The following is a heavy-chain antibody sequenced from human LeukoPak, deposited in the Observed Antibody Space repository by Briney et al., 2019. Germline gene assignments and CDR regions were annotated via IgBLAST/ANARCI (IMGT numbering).Heavy chain of an antibody. CDR1: GGSINSYY. V-gene: IGHV4-59*08. CDR2: IYYSGST. D-gene: IGHD4-23*01. J-gene: IGHJ4*02. CDR3: ARGKGHFDY. Sequence: SETLSLTCTVSGGSINSYYWSWIRQPPGKGLEWIGHIYYSGSTNYNPSLKSRVTISLDTSKNQFSLKLNSVTAADTAVYHCARGKGHFDYWGQGTLVTVSS.